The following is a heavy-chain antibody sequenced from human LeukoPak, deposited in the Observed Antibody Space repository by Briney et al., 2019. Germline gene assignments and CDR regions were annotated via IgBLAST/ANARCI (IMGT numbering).Heavy chain of an antibody. D-gene: IGHD2-15*01. J-gene: IGHJ4*02. CDR3: ARVDGSPDY. Sequence: ASVKVSCKASGGTFSSYAINWVRQAPGQGLEWLGWVNTKSGNTGSAQNFQGRVTITRDTSINTAYMELSSLRSEDTAIYYCARVDGSPDYWGQGTLVTVSS. V-gene: IGHV1-8*03. CDR2: VNTKSGNT. CDR1: GGTFSSYA.